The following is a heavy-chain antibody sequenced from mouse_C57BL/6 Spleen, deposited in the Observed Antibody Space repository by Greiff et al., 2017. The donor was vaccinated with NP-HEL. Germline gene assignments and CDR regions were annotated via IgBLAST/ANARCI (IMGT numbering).Heavy chain of an antibody. CDR3: ARYGLGYYAMDY. Sequence: VQLQQSGAELVKPGASVKISCKASGYAFSSYWMNWVKQRPGKGLEWIGQIYPGDGDTNYNGKFKGKATLTADKSSSTAYMQLSSLTSEDSAVYFCARYGLGYYAMDYWGQGTSVTVSS. CDR2: IYPGDGDT. CDR1: GYAFSSYW. D-gene: IGHD1-2*01. J-gene: IGHJ4*01. V-gene: IGHV1-80*01.